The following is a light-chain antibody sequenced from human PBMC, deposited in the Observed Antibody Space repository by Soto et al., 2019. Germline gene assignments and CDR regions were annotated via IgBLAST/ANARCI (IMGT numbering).Light chain of an antibody. CDR3: LQGHNYPWT. CDR1: QGIGND. Sequence: AIQMTQSPSSLSASVGDRVTITCRASQGIGNDVGWYQQKPGKAPKLLIYSASNLRSGVPGRFSGSGSGTDFALTISILQPDDVATYYCLQGHNYPWTFGQGTKVDIK. V-gene: IGKV1-6*01. CDR2: SAS. J-gene: IGKJ1*01.